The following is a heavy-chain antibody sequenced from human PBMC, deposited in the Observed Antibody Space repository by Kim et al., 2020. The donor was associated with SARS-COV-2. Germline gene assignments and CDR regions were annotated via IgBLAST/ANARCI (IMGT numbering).Heavy chain of an antibody. CDR2: ISYDGSNK. J-gene: IGHJ5*02. CDR3: AKDVVAAPFDP. D-gene: IGHD2-15*01. V-gene: IGHV3-30*18. CDR1: GFTFSSYG. Sequence: GGSLRLSCAASGFTFSSYGMHWVRQAPGKGLEWVAVISYDGSNKYYADSVKGRFTISRDNSKNTLYLQMNSLRAEDTAVYYCAKDVVAAPFDPWGQGTLVTVSS.